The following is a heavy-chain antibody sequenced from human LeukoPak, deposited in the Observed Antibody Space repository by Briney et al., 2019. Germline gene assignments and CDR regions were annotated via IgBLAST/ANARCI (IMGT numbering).Heavy chain of an antibody. CDR2: IYSGGSI. CDR3: ARGAPGVGVVNQFDY. J-gene: IGHJ4*02. Sequence: PGGSLRLSCAVSGFSVSDNYMIWVRQPPGKGLEWLSVIYSGGSINYADSVDGRFTISRDDAKNTLHLQMNSLRGDDTAVYYCARGAPGVGVVNQFDYWGQGTQVIVSS. V-gene: IGHV3-53*01. D-gene: IGHD3-3*01. CDR1: GFSVSDNY.